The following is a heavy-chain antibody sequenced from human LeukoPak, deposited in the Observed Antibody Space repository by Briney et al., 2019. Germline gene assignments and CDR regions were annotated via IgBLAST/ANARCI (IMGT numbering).Heavy chain of an antibody. Sequence: SVKVSCKASGGTFSSYAISWVRQAPGQGLEWMGRIIPILGIANYAQKFQGRVTITADKSTSTAYMELSSLRSEDTAVYYCARVKKGASHWYFDLWGRGTLVTVSS. D-gene: IGHD1-26*01. CDR1: GGTFSSYA. J-gene: IGHJ2*01. CDR3: ARVKKGASHWYFDL. V-gene: IGHV1-69*04. CDR2: IIPILGIA.